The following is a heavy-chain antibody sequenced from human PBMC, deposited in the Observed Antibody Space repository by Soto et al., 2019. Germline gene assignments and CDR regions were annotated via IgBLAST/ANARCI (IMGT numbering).Heavy chain of an antibody. V-gene: IGHV3-23*01. CDR1: GFTFSSYA. J-gene: IGHJ4*02. D-gene: IGHD2-2*01. Sequence: EVQLLESGGGLVQPGGSLRLSCAASGFTFSSYAMSWVRQAPGKGLEWVSAISGSGGSTYYADSVKGRFTISRDNSRNTMYLQMNSLRAEDTAVYYCAKALASPPAEFDYWGQGTLVTVSS. CDR2: ISGSGGST. CDR3: AKALASPPAEFDY.